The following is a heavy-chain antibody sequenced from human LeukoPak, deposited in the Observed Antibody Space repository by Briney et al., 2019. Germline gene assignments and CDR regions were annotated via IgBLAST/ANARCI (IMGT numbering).Heavy chain of an antibody. D-gene: IGHD2-21*01. CDR3: ARHSPYFDY. J-gene: IGHJ4*02. CDR1: GFTFSSYE. Sequence: GSLRLSCAASGFTFSSYEMNWVRQAPGKGLEWVSYISGSSSSIYYADSVKGRFTISRDNAKNSLYLQMNSLRAEDTAVYYCARHSPYFDYWGQGALVTVSS. V-gene: IGHV3-48*03. CDR2: ISGSSSSI.